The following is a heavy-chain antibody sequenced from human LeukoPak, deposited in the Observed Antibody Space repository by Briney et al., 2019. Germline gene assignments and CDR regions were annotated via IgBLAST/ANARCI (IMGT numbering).Heavy chain of an antibody. CDR1: GFTFDDYA. CDR3: AELGITMIGGV. D-gene: IGHD3-10*02. J-gene: IGHJ6*04. CDR2: ISWDGGSS. V-gene: IGHV3-43D*03. Sequence: GGSLRLSCAASGFTFDDYAMHWVRQAPGKGLEWVSLISWDGGSSYYADSVKGRFTISRDNSKNSLYLQMSSLRAEDTAVYYCAELGITMIGGVWGKGTTVTVSS.